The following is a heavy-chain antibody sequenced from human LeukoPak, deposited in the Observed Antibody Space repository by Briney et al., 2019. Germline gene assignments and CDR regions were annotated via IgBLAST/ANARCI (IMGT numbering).Heavy chain of an antibody. J-gene: IGHJ6*04. CDR1: GFTFSSYG. CDR3: AKEANIVVVPAARYYYGMDV. Sequence: PGRSLRLSCAASGFTFSSYGMHWVRRAPGKGLEWVAVISYDGSNKYYADSVKGRFTISRDNSKNTLYLQMNSLRAEDTAVYYCAKEANIVVVPAARYYYGMDVWGKGTTVTVSS. CDR2: ISYDGSNK. V-gene: IGHV3-30*18. D-gene: IGHD2-2*01.